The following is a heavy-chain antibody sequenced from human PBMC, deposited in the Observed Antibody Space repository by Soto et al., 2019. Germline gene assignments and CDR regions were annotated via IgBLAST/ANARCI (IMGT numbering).Heavy chain of an antibody. CDR1: GYTFTGYY. CDR3: ARHWNSWYAGYNCFDT. V-gene: IGHV1-2*02. D-gene: IGHD1-7*01. Sequence: ASVKVSCKASGYTFTGYYMHWVRQAPGQGLEWMGWINPNSGGTNYAQKFQGRVTMTRDTSISTAYMELSRLSSDDTAVYSCARHWNSWYAGYNCFDTWGQGTLVGVSS. J-gene: IGHJ5*02. CDR2: INPNSGGT.